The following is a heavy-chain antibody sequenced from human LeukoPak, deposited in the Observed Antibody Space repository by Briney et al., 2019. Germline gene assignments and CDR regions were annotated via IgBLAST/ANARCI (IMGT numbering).Heavy chain of an antibody. CDR2: ISSSGSGGNT. CDR3: AKGVGGSSGYYGPD. D-gene: IGHD3-22*01. V-gene: IGHV3-23*01. J-gene: IGHJ4*02. Sequence: GGSLRLSCAASGVTLSSYAMSWARQAPGKGLEWVSGISSSGSGGNTYYADSVKGRFTISRDSSKNTLFLHMNTLRAEDTAVYYCAKGVGGSSGYYGPDWGQGTLVTVSS. CDR1: GVTLSSYA.